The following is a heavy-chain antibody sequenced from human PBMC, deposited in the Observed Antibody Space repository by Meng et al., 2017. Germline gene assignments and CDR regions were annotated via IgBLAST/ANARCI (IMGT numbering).Heavy chain of an antibody. CDR1: GYLFTGYY. CDR3: AREIASRGNHAR. CDR2: INPNSGVT. V-gene: IGHV1-2*06. D-gene: IGHD4-23*01. J-gene: IGHJ4*02. Sequence: VQRGKSGAEVKKPGASVKVSCKASGYLFTGYYIHWVRQAPGQGLEWMGQINPNSGVTNFAQRFQGRVTMTRDTSISTAYMELSRLTSDDTAVYYCAREIASRGNHARWGQGTLVTVSS.